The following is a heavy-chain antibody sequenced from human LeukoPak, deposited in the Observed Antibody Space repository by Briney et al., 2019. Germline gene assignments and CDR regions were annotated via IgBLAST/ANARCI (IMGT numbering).Heavy chain of an antibody. V-gene: IGHV3-43*01. D-gene: IGHD2-8*01. Sequence: GRSLTLAWAPSGLTVEAYTSHWGRPPPRECLESVSLIRLDCRSTNSPDSVRSRFTISRPNTKNSLSLQMNSPRTQHTALYHCTKDRYCTTTFCPLDYWGQGTLVTVSS. CDR2: IRLDCRST. CDR3: TKDRYCTTTFCPLDY. CDR1: GLTVEAYT. J-gene: IGHJ4*02.